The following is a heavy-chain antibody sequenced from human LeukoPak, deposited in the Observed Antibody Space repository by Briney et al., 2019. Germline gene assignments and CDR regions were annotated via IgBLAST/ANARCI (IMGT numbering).Heavy chain of an antibody. CDR1: GFTFSSYW. CDR3: ARDYGGNSGWFDP. V-gene: IGHV3-7*01. D-gene: IGHD4-23*01. Sequence: PGGSLRLSCAASGFTFSSYWMSWVRQAPGKGLEWVANIKQDGSEKYYVDSVKGRFTISRDNAKNSLYLQMNSLRAEDTAVYYCARDYGGNSGWFDPWGQGTLVTVSS. CDR2: IKQDGSEK. J-gene: IGHJ5*02.